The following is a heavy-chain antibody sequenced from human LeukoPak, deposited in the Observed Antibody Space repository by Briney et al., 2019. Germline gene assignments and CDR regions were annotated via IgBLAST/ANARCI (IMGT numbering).Heavy chain of an antibody. J-gene: IGHJ4*02. CDR3: ARDHSSTVDY. CDR1: GYTFTSYG. V-gene: IGHV1-18*01. CDR2: ISAYNGNT. Sequence: ASVKVSCKASGYTFTSYGISWVRQAPGQGLEWMGWISAYNGNTNYAQKFQGRVTMTRDTSISTAYMELSGLRSDDTAVYYCARDHSSTVDYWGQGTLVTVSS. D-gene: IGHD6-19*01.